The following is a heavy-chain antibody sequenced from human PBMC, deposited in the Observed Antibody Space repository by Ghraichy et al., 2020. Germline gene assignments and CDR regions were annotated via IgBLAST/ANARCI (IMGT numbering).Heavy chain of an antibody. CDR1: GGSISSFY. J-gene: IGHJ4*02. CDR2: IYTSGTS. CDR3: AATPGTGYDTFDY. Sequence: SETLSLTCSVSGGSISSFYWSWIRQPAGKGLEWIGRIYTSGTSNYNPSLKSRVSMAVDTSRNHFSLKLISVTAADTAVYYCAATPGTGYDTFDYWGQGTLVTVSS. V-gene: IGHV4-4*07. D-gene: IGHD5-12*01.